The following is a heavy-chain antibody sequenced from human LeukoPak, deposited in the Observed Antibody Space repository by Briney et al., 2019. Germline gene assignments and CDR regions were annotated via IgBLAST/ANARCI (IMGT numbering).Heavy chain of an antibody. D-gene: IGHD3-22*01. V-gene: IGHV1-69*13. CDR3: AKDTGYDSSGYYYGDFDY. CDR2: IIPIFGTA. J-gene: IGHJ4*02. Sequence: SVKVSCKASGGTFSSYAISWVRQAPGQGLEWMGGIIPIFGTANYAQKFQGRVTITADESTSTAYMELSSLRSEDTAVYYCAKDTGYDSSGYYYGDFDYWGQGTLVTVSS. CDR1: GGTFSSYA.